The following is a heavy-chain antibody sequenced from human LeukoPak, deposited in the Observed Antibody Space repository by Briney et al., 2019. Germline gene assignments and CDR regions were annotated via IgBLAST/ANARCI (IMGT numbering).Heavy chain of an antibody. CDR1: GYTFTSYG. Sequence: ASVKVSCKASGYTFTSYGISWVRQAPGQGLEWMGWISAYNGNTNYAQKLQGRVTMTTDTSTSTAYMELSSLRSEDTAVYYCARGLLNYYDSSGYYSRSRHPPYWGQGTLVTVSS. V-gene: IGHV1-18*01. CDR2: ISAYNGNT. D-gene: IGHD3-22*01. J-gene: IGHJ4*02. CDR3: ARGLLNYYDSSGYYSRSRHPPY.